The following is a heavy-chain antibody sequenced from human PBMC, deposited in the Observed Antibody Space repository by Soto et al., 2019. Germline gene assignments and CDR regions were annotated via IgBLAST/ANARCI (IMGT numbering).Heavy chain of an antibody. Sequence: PGGSLRLSCAASGFTFSSYGMHWVRQAPGKGLEWVAVISYDGSNKYYADSVKGRFTISRDNSKNTLYLQMNSLRAEDTAVYYCAKVNIPDIAARLYYYGMDVWGQGTTVTVSS. J-gene: IGHJ6*02. V-gene: IGHV3-30*18. CDR2: ISYDGSNK. D-gene: IGHD6-6*01. CDR3: AKVNIPDIAARLYYYGMDV. CDR1: GFTFSSYG.